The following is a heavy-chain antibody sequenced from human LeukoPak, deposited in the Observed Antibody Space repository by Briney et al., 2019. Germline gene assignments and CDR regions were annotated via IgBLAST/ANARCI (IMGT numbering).Heavy chain of an antibody. CDR1: GYTFTSYD. CDR2: MNPNSGNT. J-gene: IGHJ3*02. Sequence: AXVKVSCKASGYTFTSYDTNWVRQAPGQGLEGMGWMNPNSGNTVYAQKFQGRVTMTRNTSISTAYMELSSLRSEDTAVYYCAVGVAAYYDAFDIWGQGTMVTVSS. CDR3: AVGVAAYYDAFDI. V-gene: IGHV1-8*01. D-gene: IGHD2-15*01.